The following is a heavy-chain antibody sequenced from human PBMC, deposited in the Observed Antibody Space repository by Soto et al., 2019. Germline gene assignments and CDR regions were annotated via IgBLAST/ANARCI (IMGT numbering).Heavy chain of an antibody. Sequence: SETLSLTCSFSGDSVTSHYLTWIRQSPEKGLEWIGYMHYTGFSHYNPSLKSRLTISVDKSKNQFSLKLMSLSAADTAVYYCGRLEGLATISYYFDYWGQGALVTVSS. CDR1: GDSVTSHY. V-gene: IGHV4-59*08. CDR3: GRLEGLATISYYFDY. J-gene: IGHJ4*02. CDR2: MHYTGFS. D-gene: IGHD3-9*01.